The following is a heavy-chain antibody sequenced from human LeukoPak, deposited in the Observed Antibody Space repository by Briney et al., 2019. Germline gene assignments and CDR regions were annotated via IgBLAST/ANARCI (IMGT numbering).Heavy chain of an antibody. CDR1: GFTFSNYE. CDR2: IRSSGSSI. D-gene: IGHD2-21*02. J-gene: IGHJ4*02. CDR3: AREGVTAPGDY. V-gene: IGHV3-48*03. Sequence: GGSLTLSCAAYGFTFSNYEMNWVRQAPGKGLEWVSYIRSSGSSISYADSVKGRFTISRDNAKNSLYLQMNSLRAEDTAVYYCAREGVTAPGDYWGQGTLVTVSS.